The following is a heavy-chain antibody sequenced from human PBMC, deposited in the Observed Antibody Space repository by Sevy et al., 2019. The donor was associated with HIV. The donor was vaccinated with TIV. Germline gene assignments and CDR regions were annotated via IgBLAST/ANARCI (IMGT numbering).Heavy chain of an antibody. J-gene: IGHJ4*02. Sequence: GGSLRLSCAASGFTFSSYAMHWVRQAPGKGLEWVAVISYDGSNKYYADSVKGRFTISKDNSKNTLYLQMNSLRAEDTAVYYCARDPGGYGYGPVGRGGYFDYWGQGTLVTVSS. CDR1: GFTFSSYA. D-gene: IGHD5-18*01. CDR2: ISYDGSNK. CDR3: ARDPGGYGYGPVGRGGYFDY. V-gene: IGHV3-30-3*01.